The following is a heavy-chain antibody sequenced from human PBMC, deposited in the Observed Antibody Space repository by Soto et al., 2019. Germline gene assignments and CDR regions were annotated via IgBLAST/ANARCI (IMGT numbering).Heavy chain of an antibody. CDR2: IIPIFGTA. CDR1: GGTFSSYA. V-gene: IGHV1-69*13. D-gene: IGHD2-15*01. J-gene: IGHJ6*02. CDR3: ARVSCSGGSCYYPYYYYGMDV. Sequence: SVKVSCKASGGTFSSYAISWVRQAPGQGLEWMGGIIPIFGTANYAQKFQGRVTITADESTSTAYMELSSLRSEDTAVYYCARVSCSGGSCYYPYYYYGMDVWGQGATVTVSS.